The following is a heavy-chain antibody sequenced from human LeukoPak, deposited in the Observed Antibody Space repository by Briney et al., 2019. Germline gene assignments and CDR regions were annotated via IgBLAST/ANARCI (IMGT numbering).Heavy chain of an antibody. D-gene: IGHD6-6*01. CDR1: GYTFTSYY. Sequence: ASVKVSCKASGYTFTSYYMRWVRQAPGQGLEWMGIINPSGGSTSYAQKFQGRVTMTRDMSTSTVYMELSSLRSEDTAVYYCARDHKTQQLVGVPGDYWGQGTLVTVSS. J-gene: IGHJ4*02. V-gene: IGHV1-46*01. CDR2: INPSGGST. CDR3: ARDHKTQQLVGVPGDY.